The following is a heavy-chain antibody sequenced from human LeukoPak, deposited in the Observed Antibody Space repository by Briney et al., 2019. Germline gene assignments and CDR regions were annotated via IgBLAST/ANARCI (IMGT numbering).Heavy chain of an antibody. CDR3: ARWSGSVTARNYYYYMDV. J-gene: IGHJ6*03. CDR2: IYYSGSS. CDR1: GGSISSYY. Sequence: SETLSLTCTVSGGSISSYYWSWIRQPPGKGLEWMGFIYYSGSSYYNPSLKSRVTMSVDTSKNQFSLKLSSVAAADTAVYYCARWSGSVTARNYYYYMDVWGEGTTVTVSS. D-gene: IGHD6-6*01. V-gene: IGHV4-59*12.